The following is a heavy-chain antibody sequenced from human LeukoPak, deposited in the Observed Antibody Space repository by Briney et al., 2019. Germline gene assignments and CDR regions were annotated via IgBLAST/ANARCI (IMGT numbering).Heavy chain of an antibody. CDR1: GFTFSSYA. D-gene: IGHD2-15*01. V-gene: IGHV3-30-3*01. J-gene: IGHJ6*02. CDR3: PLAAGPYYYCGMDV. CDR2: ISYDGSNK. Sequence: GRSLRLSCAASGFTFSSYAMHWVRQAPGKGLEWVAVISYDGSNKYYADSVKGRFTISRDNSKNTLYLQMNSLRAEDTAVYYCPLAAGPYYYCGMDVWGQGTTVTVSS.